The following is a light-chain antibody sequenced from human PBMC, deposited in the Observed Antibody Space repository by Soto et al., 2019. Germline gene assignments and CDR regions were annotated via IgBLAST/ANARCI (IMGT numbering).Light chain of an antibody. Sequence: DIQMTQSPSTLSASVGDRVTITCRASQSISNRLAWYQQKPGKAPKLLIYKASSLESGVPSRFSGSGSGTEFTLTINSLQPDDCATYYCQQYNNYWTFGQGTKVEIK. CDR1: QSISNR. V-gene: IGKV1-5*03. J-gene: IGKJ1*01. CDR2: KAS. CDR3: QQYNNYWT.